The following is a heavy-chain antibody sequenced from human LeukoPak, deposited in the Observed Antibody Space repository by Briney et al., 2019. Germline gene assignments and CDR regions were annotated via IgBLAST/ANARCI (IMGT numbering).Heavy chain of an antibody. V-gene: IGHV1-2*02. CDR1: GYTFTGYY. CDR2: INPNSGGT. CDR3: AIDSVRALGWFDP. D-gene: IGHD3-10*01. Sequence: ASVKVSCKASGYTFTGYYMHWVRQAPGQGLEWMGWINPNSGGTNYAQKFQGRVTMTRDTSISTAYMELSRLRSDDTAVYYCAIDSVRALGWFDPSGQGTLVTVSS. J-gene: IGHJ5*02.